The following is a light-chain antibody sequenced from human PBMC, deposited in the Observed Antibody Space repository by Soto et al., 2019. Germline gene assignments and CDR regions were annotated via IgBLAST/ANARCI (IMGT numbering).Light chain of an antibody. CDR1: QGISNY. CDR3: QTYNSAQLT. J-gene: IGKJ4*01. CDR2: AAS. Sequence: DIQMTQSPSSLSASVGDRVTITCRASQGISNYLAWYQQKPGKVPKLLIYAASTLQSGVPSRFSGSGSATDFTLATDFTLTISSLQPEDVATYYCQTYNSAQLTFGGGTKVEIK. V-gene: IGKV1-27*01.